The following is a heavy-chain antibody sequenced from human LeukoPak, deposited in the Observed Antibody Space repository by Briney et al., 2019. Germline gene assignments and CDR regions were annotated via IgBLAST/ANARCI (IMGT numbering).Heavy chain of an antibody. J-gene: IGHJ4*02. D-gene: IGHD3-22*01. CDR2: TGSNGVT. V-gene: IGHV3-23*01. CDR3: GIRDTSDYYVF. CDR1: GFTFSTYS. Sequence: GGSLRLSCAASGFTFSTYSMNWVRQAPGKGLEWVSATGSNGVTYYADSVKGRFTISRDNSKNVLYLQMNGLRADDTAVYYCGIRDTSDYYVFWGQGTLVTVSS.